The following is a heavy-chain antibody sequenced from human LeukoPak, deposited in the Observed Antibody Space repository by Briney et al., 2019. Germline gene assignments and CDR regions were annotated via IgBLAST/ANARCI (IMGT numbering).Heavy chain of an antibody. J-gene: IGHJ4*02. D-gene: IGHD3-10*01. V-gene: IGHV1-2*02. CDR1: GYTFTGYC. CDR3: ARAPEITMIRGIILENPLLDY. Sequence: GASVKVSCKASGYTFTGYCMHWVRQAPGQGLEWMGWINPNSGGTNYAQKFQGRVTMTRDTSISTAYMELSRLTSDDTAVYYCARAPEITMIRGIILENPLLDYWGQGTLVTVSS. CDR2: INPNSGGT.